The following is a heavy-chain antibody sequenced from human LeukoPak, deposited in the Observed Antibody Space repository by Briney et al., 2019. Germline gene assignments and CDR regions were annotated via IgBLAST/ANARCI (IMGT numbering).Heavy chain of an antibody. CDR3: ARGTLAPGLDY. CDR2: INQDGSEK. CDR1: GFTFSSYW. D-gene: IGHD5-12*01. V-gene: IGHV3-7*04. Sequence: GGSLRLSCAASGFTFSSYWMNWVRQAPGKGLEWVASINQDGSEKHYVDSVKGRFTISRDNAKNSLYLQMNSLRAEDTAVYYCARGTLAPGLDYWGQGTLVTVSS. J-gene: IGHJ4*02.